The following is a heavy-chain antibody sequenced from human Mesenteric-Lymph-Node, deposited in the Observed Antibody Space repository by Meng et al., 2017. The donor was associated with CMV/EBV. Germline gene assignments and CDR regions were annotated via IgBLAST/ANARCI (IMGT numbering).Heavy chain of an antibody. V-gene: IGHV1-69*02. CDR3: ARVKRGYCSSTSCYDSSSPDDNWFDP. CDR2: IIPILGIA. J-gene: IGHJ5*02. D-gene: IGHD2-2*01. CDR1: GGTFSSYT. Sequence: SVKVSCKASGGTFSSYTISWVRQAPGQGLEWMGRIIPILGIANYAQKFQGRVTITADKSTSTAYMELSSLRSEDTAVYYCARVKRGYCSSTSCYDSSSPDDNWFDPWGQGTLVTVSS.